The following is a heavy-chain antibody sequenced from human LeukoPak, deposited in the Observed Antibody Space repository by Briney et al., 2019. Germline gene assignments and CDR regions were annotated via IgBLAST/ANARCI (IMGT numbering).Heavy chain of an antibody. CDR2: ISAYNGNT. D-gene: IGHD2-15*01. Sequence: ASVKVSCKASGYTFTSYGISWVRQAPGQGLEWMGWISAYNGNTNYAQKLQGRVTMTTDTSTSTAYMELRSLRSDDTAVYYRARDRCSKSSGGSCYHYYGMDVWGQGTTVTVSS. CDR3: ARDRCSKSSGGSCYHYYGMDV. CDR1: GYTFTSYG. J-gene: IGHJ6*02. V-gene: IGHV1-18*01.